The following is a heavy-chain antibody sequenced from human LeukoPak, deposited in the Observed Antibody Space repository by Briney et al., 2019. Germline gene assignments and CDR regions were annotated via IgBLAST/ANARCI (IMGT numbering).Heavy chain of an antibody. CDR1: RFTFISYA. V-gene: IGHV3-23*01. Sequence: GGSLRLSSAASRFTFISYAMTWVREAPGKRLEWVSSIGGSDGSTFYADSVKGRFTISSDNYKDKLYLQMMSLRAEDTAVYYCATQRETQGSYYEFDYWGQGTLVTVSS. D-gene: IGHD1-26*01. J-gene: IGHJ4*02. CDR2: IGGSDGST. CDR3: ATQRETQGSYYEFDY.